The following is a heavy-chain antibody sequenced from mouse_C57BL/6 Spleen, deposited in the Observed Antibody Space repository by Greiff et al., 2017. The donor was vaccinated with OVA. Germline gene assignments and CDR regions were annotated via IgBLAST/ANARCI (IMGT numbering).Heavy chain of an antibody. CDR2: IYPGDGDT. J-gene: IGHJ3*01. D-gene: IGHD2-4*01. CDR3: ARGGDYLAWFAY. CDR1: GYAFSSYW. V-gene: IGHV1-80*01. Sequence: VKLMESGAELVKPGASVKISCKASGYAFSSYWMNWVKQRPGKGLEWIGQIYPGDGDTNYNGKFKGKATLTADKSSSTAYMQLSSLTSEDSAVYFCARGGDYLAWFAYWGQGTLVTVSA.